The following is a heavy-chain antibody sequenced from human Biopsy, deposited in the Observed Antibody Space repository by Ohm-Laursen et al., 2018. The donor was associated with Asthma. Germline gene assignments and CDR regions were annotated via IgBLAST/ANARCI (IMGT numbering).Heavy chain of an antibody. V-gene: IGHV2-5*02. CDR2: IYWDDYN. CDR1: GFSLRTPGVG. D-gene: IGHD3-9*01. Sequence: PTQTLTLTYSFSGFSLRTPGVGVGWIRQSPGKALGWLALIYWDDYNLFRPSLKRRLTITKDPSKNQVVLTMTKMDPVDSGTYYCALSQDSGFDDHSPSWFDPWGQGTLVTVSS. J-gene: IGHJ5*02. CDR3: ALSQDSGFDDHSPSWFDP.